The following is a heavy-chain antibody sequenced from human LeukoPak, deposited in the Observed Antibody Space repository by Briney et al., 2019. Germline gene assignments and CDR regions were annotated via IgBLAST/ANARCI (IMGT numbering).Heavy chain of an antibody. Sequence: SETLSLTCDVYGGSFSGFYRTWIRQPPGKGLEWIGEINHSGSTNYNPSLKSRVTISVDTSKNQFSLNLTSVTAADTAMYYCLIAPFDYWGQGALVTVSS. CDR2: INHSGST. D-gene: IGHD2-21*01. CDR3: LIAPFDY. CDR1: GGSFSGFY. V-gene: IGHV4-34*01. J-gene: IGHJ4*02.